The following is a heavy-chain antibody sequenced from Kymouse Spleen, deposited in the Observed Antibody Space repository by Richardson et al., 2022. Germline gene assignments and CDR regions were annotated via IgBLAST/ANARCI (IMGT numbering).Heavy chain of an antibody. CDR1: GFTFDDYA. D-gene: IGHD3-9*01. CDR3: ARKGTGYYDILTGSHYFDY. V-gene: IGHV3-9*01. Sequence: EVQLVESGGGLVQPGRSLRLSCAASGFTFDDYAMHWVRQAPGKGLEWVSGISWNSGSIGYADSVKGRFTISRDNAKNSLYLQMNSLRAEDTALYYCARKGTGYYDILTGSHYFDYWGQGTLVTVSS. J-gene: IGHJ4*02. CDR2: ISWNSGSI.